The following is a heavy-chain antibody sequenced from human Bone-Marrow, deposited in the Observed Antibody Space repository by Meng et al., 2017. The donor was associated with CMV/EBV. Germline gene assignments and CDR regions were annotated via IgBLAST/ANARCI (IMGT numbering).Heavy chain of an antibody. CDR2: IYSDSQT. CDR1: GLHVSGGY. J-gene: IGHJ4*02. CDR3: ARDSSSSGVAY. V-gene: IGHV3-53*05. D-gene: IGHD6-6*01. Sequence: LSCAALGLHVSGGYVRWVRRARGKGLEWVSVIYSDSQTHYEDSVKGRFTMSRENSKNTLYLQVNSLRAEDTAVYYSARDSSSSGVAYWGQGTLVTVSS.